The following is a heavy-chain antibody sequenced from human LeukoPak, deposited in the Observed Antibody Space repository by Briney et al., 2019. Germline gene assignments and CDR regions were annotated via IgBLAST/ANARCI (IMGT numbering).Heavy chain of an antibody. CDR2: ISYDGSNK. CDR1: GFTFSSYA. J-gene: IGHJ3*02. Sequence: PGGSPSLSCAASGFTFSSYAMHWVRQAPGKGLEWVAVISYDGSNKYYADSVKGRFTISRDNSKNTLYLQMNSLRAEDTAVYYCAGQAVAGTWAFDIWGQGTMVTVSS. CDR3: AGQAVAGTWAFDI. V-gene: IGHV3-30*04. D-gene: IGHD6-19*01.